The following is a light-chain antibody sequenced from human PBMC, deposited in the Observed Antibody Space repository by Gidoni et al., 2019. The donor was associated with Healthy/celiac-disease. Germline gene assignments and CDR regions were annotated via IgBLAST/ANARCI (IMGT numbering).Light chain of an antibody. CDR3: MQGTHWPWT. V-gene: IGKV2-30*01. Sequence: DDVRTQSPLSLPVTLGQPASISCRSSQSLVYSDGNTYLNWFQQRPGQSPRRLISKVSTRDSGVPDRFCGRGSGTDFTLKISRVEAEDVGVFYCMQGTHWPWTFGQGTKVEIK. CDR1: QSLVYSDGNTY. J-gene: IGKJ1*01. CDR2: KVS.